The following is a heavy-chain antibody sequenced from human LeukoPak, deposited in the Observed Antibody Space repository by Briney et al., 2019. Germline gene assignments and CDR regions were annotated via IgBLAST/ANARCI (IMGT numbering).Heavy chain of an antibody. D-gene: IGHD6-13*01. CDR1: GFTFSSYE. J-gene: IGHJ4*02. CDR3: VTHSSSSWYR. V-gene: IGHV3-48*03. CDR2: ISSSGSTI. Sequence: GGSLRLSCAASGFTFSSYEMDWVRQAPGKGLEWVSYISSSGSTIYYADSVKGRFTISRDNAKNSLYLQMNSLRAEDTAVYYCVTHSSSSWYRWGQGTLVTVSS.